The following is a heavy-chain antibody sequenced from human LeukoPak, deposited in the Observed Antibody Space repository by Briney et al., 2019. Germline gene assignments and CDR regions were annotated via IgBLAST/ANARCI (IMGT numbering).Heavy chain of an antibody. V-gene: IGHV4-39*07. CDR3: ARGGDIVVVPAAPAGVSYFDY. D-gene: IGHD2-2*01. CDR1: GGPISSSSCY. CDR2: IYYSGST. Sequence: SETLSLTCTVSGGPISSSSCYWGWIRQPPGKGLEWIGSIYYSGSTYYNPSLKSRVTISVDTSKNQFSLKLSSVTAADTAVYYCARGGDIVVVPAAPAGVSYFDYWGQGTLVTVSS. J-gene: IGHJ4*02.